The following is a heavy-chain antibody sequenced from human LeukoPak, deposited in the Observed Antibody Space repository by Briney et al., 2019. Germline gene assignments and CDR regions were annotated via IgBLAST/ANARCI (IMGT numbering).Heavy chain of an antibody. V-gene: IGHV1-69*01. CDR3: AREAPDSSGCYYGVY. Sequence: SVKVSCKASGGTFSSYAISWVRQAPGQGLEWMGGIIPIFGTANYAQKFQGRVTITADESTSTAYMELSSLRSEDTAVYYCAREAPDSSGCYYGVYWGQGTLVTVSS. J-gene: IGHJ4*02. CDR1: GGTFSSYA. D-gene: IGHD3-22*01. CDR2: IIPIFGTA.